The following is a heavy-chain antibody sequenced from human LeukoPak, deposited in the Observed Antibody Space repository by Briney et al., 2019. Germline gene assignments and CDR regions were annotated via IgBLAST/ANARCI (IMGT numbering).Heavy chain of an antibody. D-gene: IGHD2-2*02. CDR3: SRGTKYLSDYNFDV. J-gene: IGHJ6*03. V-gene: IGHV4-34*01. CDR1: GVSLRSYC. Sequence: PSETLSLTCAGYGVSLRSYCWSWIRQSPGKGLEWMGEVNHDDDAIYSPSLNRRIAVSVDMSKNQFSMYLRSVTAADASVYFLSRGTKYLSDYNFDVWGKGTKVIVSS. CDR2: VNHDDDA.